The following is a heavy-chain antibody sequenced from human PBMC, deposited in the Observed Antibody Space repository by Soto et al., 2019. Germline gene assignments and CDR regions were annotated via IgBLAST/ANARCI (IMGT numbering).Heavy chain of an antibody. J-gene: IGHJ4*02. CDR2: IYYSGST. CDR1: GGSISSGDYY. Sequence: QVQLQESGPGLVKPSQTLSLTCTVSGGSISSGDYYWSWIRQPPGKGLEWIGYIYYSGSTYYNPSLKSRVTISVDTSKHQFSLKLSSVTAADTAVYYCARDPDYYDSSGSTDYWGQGTLVTVSS. CDR3: ARDPDYYDSSGSTDY. V-gene: IGHV4-30-4*01. D-gene: IGHD3-22*01.